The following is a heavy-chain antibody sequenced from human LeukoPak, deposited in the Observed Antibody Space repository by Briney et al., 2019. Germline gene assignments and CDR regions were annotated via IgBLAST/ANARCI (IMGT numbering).Heavy chain of an antibody. CDR3: ATRDY. J-gene: IGHJ4*02. CDR1: GYTFTGYY. V-gene: IGHV1-2*02. CDR2: INPNSGGT. Sequence: ASVKVSCKASGYTFTGYYIHWVRQAPGQGLEWMGWINPNSGGTNYAQKFQGRVTMTRNTSISTAYMELSSLRSEDTAVYYCATRDYWGQGTLVTVSS.